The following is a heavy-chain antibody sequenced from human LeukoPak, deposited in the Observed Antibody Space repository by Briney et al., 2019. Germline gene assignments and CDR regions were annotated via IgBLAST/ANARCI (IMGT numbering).Heavy chain of an antibody. CDR3: TSGISSSTNSDY. V-gene: IGHV3-73*01. Sequence: GGSLRLSCAASGLTFSNAWMSWVRQASGKGLEWVGRIRSKADSYATAYAPSVKGRFTISRDDSKNTASLQMNSLKTEDTAVYYCTSGISSSTNSDYWGQGTLVTVSS. D-gene: IGHD6-13*01. CDR1: GLTFSNAW. J-gene: IGHJ4*02. CDR2: IRSKADSYAT.